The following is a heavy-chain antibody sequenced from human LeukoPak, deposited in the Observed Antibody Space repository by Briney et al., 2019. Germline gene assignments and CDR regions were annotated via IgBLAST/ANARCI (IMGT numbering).Heavy chain of an antibody. CDR2: IYYSGST. V-gene: IGHV4-30-4*08. CDR3: ASSYTYYYDSSGDSLDY. CDR1: GGSISSGDYY. Sequence: SQTLSLTCTVSGGSISSGDYYWSWIRQPPGKGLEWIGYIYYSGSTYYNPSLKSRVTISVDTSKNQFSLKLSSVTAADTAVYYRASSYTYYYDSSGDSLDYWGQGTLVTVSS. D-gene: IGHD3-22*01. J-gene: IGHJ4*02.